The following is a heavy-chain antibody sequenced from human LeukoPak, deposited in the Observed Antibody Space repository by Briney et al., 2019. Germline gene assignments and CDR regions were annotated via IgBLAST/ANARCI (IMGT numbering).Heavy chain of an antibody. J-gene: IGHJ4*02. CDR2: IYYSGST. Sequence: PSETVSLTCSVSGGPISSYYWSWIRQHPGKGLEWIGYIYYSGSTYYNPSLKSRVTISVDTSKNQFSLKLSSVTAADTAVYYCARDTPIVGATWGQGTLVTVSS. CDR3: ARDTPIVGAT. CDR1: GGPISSYY. D-gene: IGHD1-26*01. V-gene: IGHV4-59*06.